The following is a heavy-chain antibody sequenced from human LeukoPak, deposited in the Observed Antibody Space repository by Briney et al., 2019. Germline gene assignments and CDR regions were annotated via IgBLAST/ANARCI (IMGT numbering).Heavy chain of an antibody. CDR1: GFTFSTYS. CDR3: ARANYGSGTYYVDY. Sequence: GGSLRLSCAASGFTFSTYSMNWVRQAPGKGLEWVSSIGNSGDYMYYADSLKGRFTISRDNAKNLLYLQMSSLRAEDTAMYYCARANYGSGTYYVDYWGQGTLVTVSS. CDR2: IGNSGDYM. D-gene: IGHD3-10*01. V-gene: IGHV3-21*01. J-gene: IGHJ4*02.